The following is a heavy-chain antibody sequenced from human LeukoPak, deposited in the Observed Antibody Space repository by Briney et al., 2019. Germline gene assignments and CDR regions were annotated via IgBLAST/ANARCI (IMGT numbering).Heavy chain of an antibody. CDR3: ARPTTYGSYIDY. Sequence: GGSLRLSCAASGFTVKSNYMSWVRQAPGKGLEWVAVIYTDNSTYYADSVKGRFTISRDISKNTVYLQMNSLRAEDTAVYYCARPTTYGSYIDYWGQGALVTVSS. D-gene: IGHD1-7*01. V-gene: IGHV3-53*01. CDR1: GFTVKSNY. CDR2: IYTDNST. J-gene: IGHJ4*02.